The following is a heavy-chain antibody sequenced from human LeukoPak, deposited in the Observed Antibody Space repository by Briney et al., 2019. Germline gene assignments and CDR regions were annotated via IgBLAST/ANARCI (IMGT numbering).Heavy chain of an antibody. CDR3: ARDPLGYDFWSGYRGWFDP. D-gene: IGHD3-3*01. V-gene: IGHV1-18*01. J-gene: IGHJ5*02. CDR1: GYTLTSYG. CDR2: ISAYNGNT. Sequence: ASVKVSCKASGYTLTSYGISWVRQAPGQGLEWMGWISAYNGNTNYAQKLQGRVTMTTDTSTSTAHMELRSLRSDDTAVYYCARDPLGYDFWSGYRGWFDPWGQGTLVTVSS.